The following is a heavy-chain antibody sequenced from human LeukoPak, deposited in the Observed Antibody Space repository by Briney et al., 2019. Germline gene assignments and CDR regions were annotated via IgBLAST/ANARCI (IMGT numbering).Heavy chain of an antibody. CDR1: GFTFSNYA. J-gene: IGHJ4*02. CDR3: ARRSGVAVAGAFDY. V-gene: IGHV3-23*01. CDR2: ISGSGDST. Sequence: GGSLRLSCAASGFTFSNYAVRWVRQAPGKGLEWVSGISGSGDSTYYADSVKGRFTISRDNSKNTLYLQMNSLRAEDTAVYYCARRSGVAVAGAFDYWGQGTLVTVSS. D-gene: IGHD6-19*01.